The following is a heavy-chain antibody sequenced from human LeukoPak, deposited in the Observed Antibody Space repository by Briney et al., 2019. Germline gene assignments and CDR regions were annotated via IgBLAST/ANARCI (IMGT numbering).Heavy chain of an antibody. V-gene: IGHV7-4-1*02. CDR3: ARGVGGSKTHFDY. Sequence: AAVKVSCKASGYTFTGYYMHWVRQAPGQGLEWMGWINTNTGNPTYAQGFTGRFVFSLDTSVSTAYLQISSLKAEDTAVYYCARGVGGSKTHFDYWGQGTLVTVSS. D-gene: IGHD2-15*01. J-gene: IGHJ4*02. CDR2: INTNTGNP. CDR1: GYTFTGYY.